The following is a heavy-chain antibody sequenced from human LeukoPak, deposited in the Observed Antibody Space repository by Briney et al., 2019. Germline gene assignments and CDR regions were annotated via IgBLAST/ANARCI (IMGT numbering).Heavy chain of an antibody. J-gene: IGHJ4*02. CDR3: ARVGCLGPYCGGGTPYYFDY. D-gene: IGHD2-21*01. Sequence: GGSLRLSCAAYGFTFSSYGMHWVRQAPGKGLEWVAFIRYDGSNKYYADSVKGRFTISRDNSKNTLYLQMGSLRAEDMAVYYCARVGCLGPYCGGGTPYYFDYWGQGTLVTVSS. CDR2: IRYDGSNK. CDR1: GFTFSSYG. V-gene: IGHV3-30*02.